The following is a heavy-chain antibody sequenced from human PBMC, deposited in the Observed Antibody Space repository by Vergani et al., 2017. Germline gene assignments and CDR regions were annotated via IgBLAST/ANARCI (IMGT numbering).Heavy chain of an antibody. CDR2: ISSSSSTI. J-gene: IGHJ4*02. Sequence: EVQLVESGGGLVQPGGSLRLSCAASGFTFSSYSMNWVRQAPGKGLEWVSYISSSSSTIYYADSVKGRFTISRDNAKNTLYLQMNSLRAEDTAVYYCAKDTQQQLVGIFDYWGQGTLVTVSS. CDR3: AKDTQQQLVGIFDY. V-gene: IGHV3-48*01. CDR1: GFTFSSYS. D-gene: IGHD6-13*01.